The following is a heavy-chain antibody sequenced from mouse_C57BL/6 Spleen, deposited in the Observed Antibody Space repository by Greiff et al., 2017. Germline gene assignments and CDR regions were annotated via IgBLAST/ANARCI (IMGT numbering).Heavy chain of an antibody. D-gene: IGHD1-1*01. V-gene: IGHV1-64*01. CDR2: IHPNSGST. CDR1: GYTFTSYW. Sequence: QVQLQQPGAELVKPGASVKLSCKASGYTFTSYWMHWVKQRPGQGLEWIGMIHPNSGSTNYNEKFKSKATLTVDKSSSTAYMQLSSLTSEDSAVYYCASYGSRDWYFDVWGTGTTVTVSS. J-gene: IGHJ1*03. CDR3: ASYGSRDWYFDV.